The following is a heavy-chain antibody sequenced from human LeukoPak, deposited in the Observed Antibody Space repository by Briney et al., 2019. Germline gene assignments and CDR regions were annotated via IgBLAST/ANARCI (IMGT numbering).Heavy chain of an antibody. V-gene: IGHV1-18*01. CDR1: GHTFTSYG. D-gene: IGHD2-15*01. CDR3: ARDDCSGRSCYVSV. Sequence: ASVKVSCKASGHTFTSYGISWVRQAPGQGLEWMGWISTYNGNANYAQKLQGRVTMTTDTSTSTAYMELRSLRSDDTAVYYCARDDCSGRSCYVSVWGQGTLVTVSS. CDR2: ISTYNGNA. J-gene: IGHJ4*02.